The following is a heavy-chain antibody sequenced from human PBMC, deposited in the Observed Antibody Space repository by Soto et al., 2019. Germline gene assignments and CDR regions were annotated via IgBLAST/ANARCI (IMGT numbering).Heavy chain of an antibody. D-gene: IGHD1-1*01. J-gene: IGHJ6*02. V-gene: IGHV1-3*01. Sequence: QVQVVQSGAEVKKPGASVKVSCKASGYSFSTYSMHWVRQAPGQGLEWMGWINGANGNTRYSQTFKDRVSISRDTPASTGYMELSSLRSEDTAVYYCARGKGMEENYYYHGMDVWGPGTTVIVSS. CDR2: INGANGNT. CDR3: ARGKGMEENYYYHGMDV. CDR1: GYSFSTYS.